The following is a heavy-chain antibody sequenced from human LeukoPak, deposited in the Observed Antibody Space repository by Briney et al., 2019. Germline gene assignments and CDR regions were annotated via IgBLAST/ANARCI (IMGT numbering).Heavy chain of an antibody. V-gene: IGHV3-23*01. CDR1: GFTFSSYA. CDR2: ISGSGGST. J-gene: IGHJ4*02. CDR3: AKDGMVRGVKPYYFDY. D-gene: IGHD3-10*01. Sequence: GGSLRLSCAASGFTFSSYAMSWVRQAPGKGLDWVSAISGSGGSTYYADSVKGRFTISRDNSKNTLYLQMNSLRAEDTAVYYCAKDGMVRGVKPYYFDYWGQGTLGTVSS.